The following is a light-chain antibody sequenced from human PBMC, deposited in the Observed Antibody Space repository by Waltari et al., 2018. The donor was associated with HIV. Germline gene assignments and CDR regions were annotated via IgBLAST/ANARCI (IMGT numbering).Light chain of an antibody. CDR1: QDISRL. J-gene: IGKJ5*01. CDR2: TAS. Sequence: DIQLTQSPSFLSASIGDRVTITCRASQDISRLLAWYQQKPGKPPKLLIYTASTLQSGVPSRFSGSGSGTEFTLTISSLEPEDCATYFCQHLKTYPITFGQGTRLDIE. CDR3: QHLKTYPIT. V-gene: IGKV1-9*01.